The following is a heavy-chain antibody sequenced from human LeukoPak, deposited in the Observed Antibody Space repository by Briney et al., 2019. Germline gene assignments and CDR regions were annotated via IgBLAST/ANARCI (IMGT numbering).Heavy chain of an antibody. CDR2: MNPSSGNT. CDR1: GYTFTSYD. Sequence: ASVKVSCKASGYTFTSYDINWVRQATGQGLEWMGWMNPSSGNTGYAQKFQGRVTMTRNTSISTAYMELSSLRSEDTAVYYCARGAGTTGYYYYYYMDVWGKGTTVTVSS. CDR3: ARGAGTTGYYYYYYMDV. D-gene: IGHD1-14*01. V-gene: IGHV1-8*01. J-gene: IGHJ6*03.